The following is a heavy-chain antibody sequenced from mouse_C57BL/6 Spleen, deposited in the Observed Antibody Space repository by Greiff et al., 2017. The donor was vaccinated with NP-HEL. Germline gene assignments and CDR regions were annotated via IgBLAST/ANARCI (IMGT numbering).Heavy chain of an antibody. CDR3: ARGDGYYYGY. J-gene: IGHJ2*01. D-gene: IGHD2-3*01. CDR2: ISDGGSYT. V-gene: IGHV5-4*01. Sequence: DVHLVESGGGLVKPGGSLKLSCAASGFTFSSYAMSWVRQTPEKRLEWVATISDGGSYTYYPDNVKGRFTISRDNAKNNLYLQMSQLKSEDTAMYYCARGDGYYYGYWGQGTTLTVSS. CDR1: GFTFSSYA.